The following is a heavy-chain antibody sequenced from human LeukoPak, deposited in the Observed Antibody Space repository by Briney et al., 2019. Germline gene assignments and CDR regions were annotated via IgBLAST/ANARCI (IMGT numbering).Heavy chain of an antibody. CDR2: IFYKGTT. D-gene: IGHD6-19*01. CDR1: SGSINSYH. J-gene: IGHJ4*02. CDR3: AGLLAVTGKVDYFDS. V-gene: IGHV4-59*01. Sequence: SETLSLTCTVSSGSINSYHWSWIRQTPDQGLEWIGYIFYKGTTNYNPSLKSRVTISLDTSKNQFSLKLTSVTAADTAVYYCAGLLAVTGKVDYFDSWGLGTLVTVSS.